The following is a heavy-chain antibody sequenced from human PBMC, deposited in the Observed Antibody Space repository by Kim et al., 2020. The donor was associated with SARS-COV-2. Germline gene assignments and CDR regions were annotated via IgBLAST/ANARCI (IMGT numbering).Heavy chain of an antibody. J-gene: IGHJ6*02. D-gene: IGHD1-1*01. V-gene: IGHV1-18*01. CDR1: GYNFKAFG. CDR2: ISGYAGNT. CDR3: AKTTQYDIPYYYYGLDV. Sequence: ASVKVSCKTYGYNFKAFGITWVRRAPGRGLEWMGWISGYAGNTRHTQKFQGRVIMTTDKLTSTAYMELRCLRSDDTAVYYYAKTTQYDIPYYYYGLDVWG.